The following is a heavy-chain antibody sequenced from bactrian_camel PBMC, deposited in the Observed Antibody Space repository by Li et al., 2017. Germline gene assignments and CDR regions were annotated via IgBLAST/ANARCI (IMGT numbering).Heavy chain of an antibody. J-gene: IGHJ4*01. CDR1: GYTYSSYC. D-gene: IGHD2*01. V-gene: IGHV3S26*01. Sequence: HVQLVESGGGSVQAGGSLRLSCAASGYTYSSYCMGWFRQAPGKEREGVAAIDRVGAISYVDSVKGRFTLSKDNTKNTLYLQMNSLKVEDTAMYYCAANSYLSGPPHVWYRYAYWGQGTQVTVS. CDR3: AANSYLSGPPHVWYRYAY. CDR2: IDRVGAI.